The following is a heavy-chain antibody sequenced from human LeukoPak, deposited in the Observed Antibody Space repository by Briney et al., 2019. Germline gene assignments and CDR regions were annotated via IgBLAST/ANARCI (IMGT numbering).Heavy chain of an antibody. CDR1: GFTFDDYA. CDR3: ARGFDSSGFSSAFDI. V-gene: IGHV3-9*03. Sequence: YPGGSLRLSCAASGFTFDDYAMHWVRQAPGKGLEWVSGISWNSGSIVYADSVKGRFTISRDNAKNSMYLQMNSLRAEDMALYYCARGFDSSGFSSAFDIWGQGTMVTVSS. CDR2: ISWNSGSI. D-gene: IGHD3-22*01. J-gene: IGHJ3*02.